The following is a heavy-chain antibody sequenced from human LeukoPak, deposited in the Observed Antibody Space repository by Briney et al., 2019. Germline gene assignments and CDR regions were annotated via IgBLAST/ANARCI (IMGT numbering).Heavy chain of an antibody. J-gene: IGHJ4*02. V-gene: IGHV4-59*11. CDR3: ARVGELRYFDWLPSPFDY. CDR2: MYYSGDT. CDR1: GGSIHY. D-gene: IGHD3-9*01. Sequence: PSETLSLTCSVSGGSIHYWSWIRQPPGKGLEWIGYMYYSGDTNYNPSLKSRVTISVDTSKNQFSLKLSSVTAADTAVYYCARVGELRYFDWLPSPFDYWGQGTLVTVSS.